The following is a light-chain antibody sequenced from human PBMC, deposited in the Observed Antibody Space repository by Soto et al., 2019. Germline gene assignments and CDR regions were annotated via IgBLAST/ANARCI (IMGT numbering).Light chain of an antibody. CDR1: SSDVGAYNY. CDR2: KVS. J-gene: IGLJ3*02. CDR3: MSFIDSTSTHWV. Sequence: QSVLTQPPSASGSPGQSVTISCTGTSSDVGAYNYVSWYQQHPGKAPKLLIFKVSNRPSGISGRFSGSKSGNTASLTISGLQAEDEADYYCMSFIDSTSTHWVLGGGTKVTVL. V-gene: IGLV2-8*01.